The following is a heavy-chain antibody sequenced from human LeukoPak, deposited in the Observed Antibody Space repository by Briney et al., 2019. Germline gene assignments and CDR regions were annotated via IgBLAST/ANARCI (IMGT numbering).Heavy chain of an antibody. CDR3: AKNVVVKRYFDY. J-gene: IGHJ4*02. Sequence: GGSLRLSCAASGFTFSNHAMSWVRQPPGKGLQWVSVISGSGRTTEYADSVKGRFTISRDNSKNTLSLQMNSLRVEDTAIYYCAKNVVVKRYFDYWGQGTLITVSS. D-gene: IGHD2-15*01. CDR2: ISGSGRTT. V-gene: IGHV3-23*01. CDR1: GFTFSNHA.